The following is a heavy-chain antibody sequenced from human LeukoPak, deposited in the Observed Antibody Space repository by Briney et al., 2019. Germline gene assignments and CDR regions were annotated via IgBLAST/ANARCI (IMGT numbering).Heavy chain of an antibody. J-gene: IGHJ4*02. V-gene: IGHV1-24*01. D-gene: IGHD3-22*01. CDR3: TSANRRTRDSSGYYPDS. Sequence: GASVKVSCKVSGCTLTELSMHWVRQAPGQGLEWMGGFDPEDGETVYAQKFQGRVTMTEDTSTDTAYMELSSLRSEDSRVNYVTSANRRTRDSSGYYPDSWGQGTLVTVSS. CDR2: FDPEDGET. CDR1: GCTLTELS.